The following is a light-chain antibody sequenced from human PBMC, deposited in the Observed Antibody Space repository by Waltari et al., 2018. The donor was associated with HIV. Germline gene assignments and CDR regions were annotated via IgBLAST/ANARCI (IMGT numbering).Light chain of an antibody. Sequence: QFALTQPASVSGSPGQSTTISCSGTSSDIGYYNYVSWYQQHPGKAPKLMLYEVSNRPSGISNRFSGSKSGNTASLTISALQAEDEADYFCSSVANSVTLSVLFGGGTKLTVL. V-gene: IGLV2-14*01. CDR2: EVS. CDR1: SSDIGYYNY. CDR3: SSVANSVTLSVL. J-gene: IGLJ3*02.